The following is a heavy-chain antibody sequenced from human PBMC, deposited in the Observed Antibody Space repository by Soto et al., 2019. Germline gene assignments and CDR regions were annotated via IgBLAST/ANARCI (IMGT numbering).Heavy chain of an antibody. CDR2: IIPTFGTP. V-gene: IGHV1-69*06. D-gene: IGHD1-26*01. CDR1: GGTFSSHG. J-gene: IGHJ4*02. CDR3: ASERSAQYFDF. Sequence: QVQLVQSGTVVQRRGSSVKVSCQASGGTFSSHGMAWVRQAPGQGLEWMGGIIPTFGTPTYAPKFQGRVTITADKPTNTAYMDLSSLRSEDTGVYYCASERSAQYFDFWGQGTLITVSS.